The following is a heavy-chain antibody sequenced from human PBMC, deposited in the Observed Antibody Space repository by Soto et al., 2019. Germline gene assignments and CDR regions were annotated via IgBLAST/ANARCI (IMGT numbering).Heavy chain of an antibody. J-gene: IGHJ6*02. V-gene: IGHV1-18*01. D-gene: IGHD3-10*01. Sequence: QVLLVQSGAEVKKPGASVKVSCKTSGYSFVRYGVSWVRQAPGQGLEWMGWISVYNGITNYARKVQGRVTLTTDTSTDTAYMELRGLKSDDTAMYFCARGCYGLDVWGQGTTIIVSS. CDR2: ISVYNGIT. CDR3: ARGCYGLDV. CDR1: GYSFVRYG.